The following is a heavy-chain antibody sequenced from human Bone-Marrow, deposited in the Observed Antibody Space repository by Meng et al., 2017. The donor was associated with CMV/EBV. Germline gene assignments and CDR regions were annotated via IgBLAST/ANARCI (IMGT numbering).Heavy chain of an antibody. V-gene: IGHV3-66*01. D-gene: IGHD7-27*01. CDR1: GFTVSSNY. Sequence: GESLKISCAASGFTVSSNYMSWVRQAPGKGLEWVSVIYSGGSSTYYADSVKGRFTISRDNAKNSLYLQMNSLRAEDTAVYYCASGWGENWGLYYYYYGMDVWGQGTTVTVSS. CDR2: IYSGGSST. CDR3: ASGWGENWGLYYYYYGMDV. J-gene: IGHJ6*02.